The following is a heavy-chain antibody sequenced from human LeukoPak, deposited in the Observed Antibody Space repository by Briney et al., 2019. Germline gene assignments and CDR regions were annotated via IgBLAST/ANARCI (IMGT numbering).Heavy chain of an antibody. V-gene: IGHV3-33*01. CDR1: GFTFSSYG. D-gene: IGHD2-2*01. Sequence: PGRSLRLSCAASGFTFSSYGMHWVRQAPGKGLEWVAVIWYDGSNKYYADSVKGRFTISRDNSKNTLYLQMNSLRVEDTAVYYCARMRGRYCSSNGCYVEYWGQGALVTVSS. J-gene: IGHJ4*02. CDR2: IWYDGSNK. CDR3: ARMRGRYCSSNGCYVEY.